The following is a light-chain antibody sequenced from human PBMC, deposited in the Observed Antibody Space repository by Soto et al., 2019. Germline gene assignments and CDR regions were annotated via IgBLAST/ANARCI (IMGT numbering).Light chain of an antibody. CDR3: LQVSSFPRT. V-gene: IGKV1-5*01. CDR2: AAS. J-gene: IGKJ1*01. Sequence: DIKLTQSPSTLSASVGDRVTITCRASQSISSWLAWFQQKPGKAPQFLIQAASNLQSGVPSRFSGSGSGTEFILSINSLQPEDIATYYCLQVSSFPRTFGQGTMVDI. CDR1: QSISSW.